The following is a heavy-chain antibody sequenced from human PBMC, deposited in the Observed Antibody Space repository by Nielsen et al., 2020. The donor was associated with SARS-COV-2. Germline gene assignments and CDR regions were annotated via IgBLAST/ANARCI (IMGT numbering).Heavy chain of an antibody. CDR2: ISANNGNT. D-gene: IGHD5-18*01. J-gene: IGHJ4*02. V-gene: IGHV1-18*04. Sequence: ASVKVSCKASGYTFHSYGISWVRQAPGQGLEWMGWISANNGNTKYVQKFQGRVTMTTDTSTSTAYMELTRLRSDDTAVYYCAAQLWTDGAQLDYWGQGTLVTVSS. CDR1: GYTFHSYG. CDR3: AAQLWTDGAQLDY.